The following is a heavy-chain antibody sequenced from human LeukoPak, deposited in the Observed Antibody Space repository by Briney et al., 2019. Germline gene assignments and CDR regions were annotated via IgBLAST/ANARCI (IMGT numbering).Heavy chain of an antibody. Sequence: GGSLRFSCTASGFTFSSFNMYWVRQAPGKGLEWLANIKHDGIEKDYVDSVKGRFTISRDNAKNSLYLQMNSLRVEDTAVYYCAGTNGYWGQGTLVTVPS. CDR2: IKHDGIEK. J-gene: IGHJ4*02. V-gene: IGHV3-7*05. CDR1: GFTFSSFN. CDR3: AGTNGY.